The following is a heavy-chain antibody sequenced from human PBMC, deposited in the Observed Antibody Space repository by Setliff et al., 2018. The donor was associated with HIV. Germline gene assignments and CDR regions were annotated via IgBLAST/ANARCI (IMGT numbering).Heavy chain of an antibody. J-gene: IGHJ6*03. V-gene: IGHV4-39*07. CDR2: INHSGST. CDR3: ARGARLLAGYSDRWDYYYMAV. Sequence: PSETLSLTCTVSGDSISSSSYYWGWVRQPPGKGLEWIGEINHSGSTHYNPSLKSRFTISVDTSKNQFSPKVNSVTAADTAVYYCARGARLLAGYSDRWDYYYMAVWGKGTTVTVSS. D-gene: IGHD6-13*01. CDR1: GDSISSSSYY.